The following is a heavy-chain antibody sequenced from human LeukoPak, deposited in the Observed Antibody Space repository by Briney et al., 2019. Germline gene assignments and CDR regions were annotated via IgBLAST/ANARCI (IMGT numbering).Heavy chain of an antibody. J-gene: IGHJ4*02. CDR3: ARAYYDLTPSDY. V-gene: IGHV3-30*04. CDR2: ISYDGSNK. CDR1: GFTFSSYA. Sequence: PGGSLRLSCAASGFTFSSYAMHWVRQAPGKGLERVAVISYDGSNKYYADSVKGRFTISRDNSKNTLYLQMNSLRAEDTAVYYCARAYYDLTPSDYWGQGTLVTVSS. D-gene: IGHD3-22*01.